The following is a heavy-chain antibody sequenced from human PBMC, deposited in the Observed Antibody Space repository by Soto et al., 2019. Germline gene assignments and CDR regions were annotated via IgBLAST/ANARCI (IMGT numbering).Heavy chain of an antibody. D-gene: IGHD2-2*01. CDR1: GGTFSSYA. CDR2: IIPISGTA. V-gene: IGHV1-69*01. J-gene: IGHJ6*02. CDR3: ARSQGSSTSLEIYYYYYYGMDV. Sequence: QVHLVQSGAEVKKPGSSVKVSCKASGGTFSSYAISWVRLAPGQGLEWMGGIIPISGTANYAQKIQGRVTTTADESTSTAYMELSSLRSEDTAVYYCARSQGSSTSLEIYYYYYYGMDVWGQGTTVTVSS.